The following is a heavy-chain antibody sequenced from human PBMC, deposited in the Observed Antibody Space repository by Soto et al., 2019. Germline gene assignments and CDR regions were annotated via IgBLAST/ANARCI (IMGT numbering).Heavy chain of an antibody. J-gene: IGHJ3*02. Sequence: QITLKESGPPLVNPTQTLTLTCTFSGFSLNTSAVGVGWIRQPPGKALEWLAHIYWDDDNRYNPTLNSRLTITNAISKNQVVHKMTRMDPVDTGTYFCAHREGDDYVWGSYKDAFDSWGQGTMVTVSS. V-gene: IGHV2-5*02. CDR3: AHREGDDYVWGSYKDAFDS. CDR1: GFSLNTSAVG. CDR2: IYWDDDN. D-gene: IGHD3-16*01.